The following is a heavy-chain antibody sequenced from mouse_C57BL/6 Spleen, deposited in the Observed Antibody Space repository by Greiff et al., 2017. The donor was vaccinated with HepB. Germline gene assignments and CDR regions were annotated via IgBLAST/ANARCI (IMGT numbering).Heavy chain of an antibody. CDR3: ARGEYLYAMDY. CDR1: GFTFSDYY. CDR2: INYDGSST. D-gene: IGHD5-1*01. Sequence: EVKLMESEGGLVQPGSSMKLSCTASGFTFSDYYMAWVRQVPEKGLEWVANINYDGSSTYYLDSLKSRFIISRDNAKNILYLQMSSLKSEDTATYYCARGEYLYAMDYWGQGTSVTVSS. J-gene: IGHJ4*01. V-gene: IGHV5-16*01.